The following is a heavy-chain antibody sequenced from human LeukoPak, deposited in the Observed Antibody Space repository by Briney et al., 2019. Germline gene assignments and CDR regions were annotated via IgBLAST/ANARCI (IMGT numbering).Heavy chain of an antibody. V-gene: IGHV3-23*01. J-gene: IGHJ4*02. CDR3: AKAYSGGPLYASGSNDY. Sequence: PGGSLRLSCAASGFTLNNYAMSWVRQAPGKGLEWVSAISAGGGTTYYADSVKGRFTISRGNSKNTLYVQMNSLRAEDTAVYYCAKAYSGGPLYASGSNDYWGQGTLVTVSS. CDR1: GFTLNNYA. CDR2: ISAGGGTT. D-gene: IGHD3-10*01.